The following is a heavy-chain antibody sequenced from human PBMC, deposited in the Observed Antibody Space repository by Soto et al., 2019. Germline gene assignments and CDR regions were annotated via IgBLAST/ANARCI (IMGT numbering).Heavy chain of an antibody. CDR2: IWYDGSNK. CDR3: ARDGGYDGWAFAI. CDR1: GFTFSSYG. D-gene: IGHD5-12*01. Sequence: GGSLRLSCAASGFTFSSYGMHWVRQAPGKGLEWVAVIWYDGSNKYYADSVKGRFTISRDNSKNTLYLQMNSLRAEDTAVYYCARDGGYDGWAFAIWGQGTMVTVSS. V-gene: IGHV3-33*01. J-gene: IGHJ3*02.